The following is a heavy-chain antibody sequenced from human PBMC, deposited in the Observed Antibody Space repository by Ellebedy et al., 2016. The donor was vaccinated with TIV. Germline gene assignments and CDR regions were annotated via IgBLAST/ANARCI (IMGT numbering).Heavy chain of an antibody. CDR3: ARAFGYYDSRPDY. CDR2: IIPIFGTA. D-gene: IGHD3-22*01. CDR1: GGTFSSYA. Sequence: SVKVSCXASGGTFSSYAISWVRQAPGQGLEWMGGIIPIFGTANYAQKFQGRVTITADESTSTAYMELSSLRSEDTAVYYCARAFGYYDSRPDYWGQGTLVTVSS. V-gene: IGHV1-69*13. J-gene: IGHJ4*02.